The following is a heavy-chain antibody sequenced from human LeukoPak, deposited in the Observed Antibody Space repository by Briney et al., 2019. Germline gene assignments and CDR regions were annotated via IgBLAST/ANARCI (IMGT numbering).Heavy chain of an antibody. CDR3: ARLEWELNFDY. CDR1: GGSISTYY. CDR2: IYYSGST. J-gene: IGHJ4*02. D-gene: IGHD1-26*01. Sequence: SETLSLTCTVSGGSISTYYWNWIWQSPGKGLEWIGNIYYSGSTNYNPSLKSRVTISVDTSKNQFSLKLSSVTAADTAVYYCARLEWELNFDYWGQGTLVTVSS. V-gene: IGHV4-59*08.